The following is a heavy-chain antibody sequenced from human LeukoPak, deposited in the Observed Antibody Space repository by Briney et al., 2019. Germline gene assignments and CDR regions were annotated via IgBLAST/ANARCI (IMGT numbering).Heavy chain of an antibody. V-gene: IGHV3-23*01. CDR3: AKDNPVVPAAHDAFDI. Sequence: GGSLRLSCAASGFTVSSSYMSWVRQAPGKGLEWVSAISGSGGSTYYADSVKGRFTISRDNSKNTLYLQMNSLRAEDTAVYYCAKDNPVVPAAHDAFDIWGQGTMVTVSS. D-gene: IGHD2-2*01. CDR2: ISGSGGST. CDR1: GFTVSSSY. J-gene: IGHJ3*02.